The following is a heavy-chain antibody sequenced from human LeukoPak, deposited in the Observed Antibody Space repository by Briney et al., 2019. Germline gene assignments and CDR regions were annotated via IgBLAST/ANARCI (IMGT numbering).Heavy chain of an antibody. J-gene: IGHJ4*02. CDR1: GGTFSSYA. CDR2: IIPIFGTA. CDR3: ARNSNLGYCTSGVCYTL. V-gene: IGHV1-69*13. Sequence: GASVKVSCKASGGTFSSYAISWVRQAPGQGLEWMGGIIPIFGTANYAQKFQGRVTITADESTSTAYMELSSLRSEDTAVYYCARNSNLGYCTSGVCYTLWGQGTLVTVSS. D-gene: IGHD2-8*01.